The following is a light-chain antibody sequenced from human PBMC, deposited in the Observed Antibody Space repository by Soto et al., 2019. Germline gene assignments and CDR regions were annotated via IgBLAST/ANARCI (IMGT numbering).Light chain of an antibody. Sequence: EIVMTQSPATLSLSPGEIDTLSCRASQSVRSKVVWYQQTPGQAPRLLIYETSTRSTGIPARFSGSGSGTEFTLTISSLQSEDFAVYYCQQYNSWSPITFGQGTRLEIK. J-gene: IGKJ5*01. CDR1: QSVRSK. CDR3: QQYNSWSPIT. CDR2: ETS. V-gene: IGKV3-15*01.